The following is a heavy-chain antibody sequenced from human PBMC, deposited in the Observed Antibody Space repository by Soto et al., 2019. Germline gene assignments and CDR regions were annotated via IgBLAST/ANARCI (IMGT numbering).Heavy chain of an antibody. CDR1: GGSFSGYY. CDR2: INHSGST. D-gene: IGHD3-3*01. V-gene: IGHV4-34*01. J-gene: IGHJ5*02. Sequence: KPSETLSLTCAVYGGSFSGYYWSWIRQPPGKGLEWIGEINHSGSTNYNPSLKSRVTISVDTSKNQFSLKLSSVTAADTAVYYCARVLGTYYDFWSGPAILNWFDPWGQGTLVTVSS. CDR3: ARVLGTYYDFWSGPAILNWFDP.